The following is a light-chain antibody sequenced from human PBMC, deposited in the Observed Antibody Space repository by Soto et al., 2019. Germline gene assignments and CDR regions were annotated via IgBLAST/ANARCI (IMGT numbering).Light chain of an antibody. Sequence: DIEITQSPSTLSASVGDRVTITCRASQSISSRLAWYQQTPGKAPKLLIYKASTLKSGVPSSFSTSGSGTEFTLTISSLQPDDFALYDDQQRSNWPQITFGQGTRLEIK. CDR3: QQRSNWPQIT. CDR2: KAS. CDR1: QSISSR. J-gene: IGKJ5*01. V-gene: IGKV1-5*03.